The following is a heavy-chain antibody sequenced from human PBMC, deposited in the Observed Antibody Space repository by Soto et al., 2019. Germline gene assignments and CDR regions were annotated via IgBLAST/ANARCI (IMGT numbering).Heavy chain of an antibody. D-gene: IGHD3-10*01. CDR2: IYYSGST. CDR1: GGSISSGGYY. J-gene: IGHJ4*02. Sequence: SETLSLTCTVSGGSISSGGYYWSWIRQHPGKGLEWIGYIYYSGSTYYNPSLKNRVTISVDTSKNKFSLKLISVTAADSAVYYFARHWITMVRGVCHFDYWGQGTLVTVSS. CDR3: ARHWITMVRGVCHFDY. V-gene: IGHV4-31*03.